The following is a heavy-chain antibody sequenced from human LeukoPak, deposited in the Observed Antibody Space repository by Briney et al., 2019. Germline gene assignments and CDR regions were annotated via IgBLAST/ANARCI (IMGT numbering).Heavy chain of an antibody. CDR1: GFTVSSDY. V-gene: IGHV3-66*01. J-gene: IGHJ4*02. CDR3: TRGGSVPATRSFDY. D-gene: IGHD6-19*01. Sequence: GGSLRLSCSASGFTVSSDYMSWVRQAPGKGLAWLSVIYSGGTTYYADSVKGRFTISRDNSKNTVYLQMNSLRVEDTAMYYCTRGGSVPATRSFDYWGQGTLVTVSS. CDR2: IYSGGTT.